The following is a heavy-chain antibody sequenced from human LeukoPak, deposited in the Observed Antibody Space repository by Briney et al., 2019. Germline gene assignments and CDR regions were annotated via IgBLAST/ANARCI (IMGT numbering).Heavy chain of an antibody. CDR1: GFTFRNYV. J-gene: IGHJ5*02. Sequence: GGSLRLSCATSGFTFRNYVMHWVRQAPGKGLEWVSVIYSGGSTYYADSVKGRFTISRDNSKNTLYLQMNSLRAEDTAVYYCARDRSIAAAGWFDPWGQGTLVTVSS. CDR3: ARDRSIAAAGWFDP. V-gene: IGHV3-66*01. D-gene: IGHD6-13*01. CDR2: IYSGGST.